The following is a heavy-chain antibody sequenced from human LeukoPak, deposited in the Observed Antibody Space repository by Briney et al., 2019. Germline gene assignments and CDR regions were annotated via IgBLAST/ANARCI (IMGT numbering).Heavy chain of an antibody. CDR3: AREGGYCSSTSCYTYVY. J-gene: IGHJ4*02. Sequence: ASMKVSCKGSGYTFTGFYIHWVRQSPGQGLEWMGWINPNTSGTYFAQTFQGRVTMTRDTSISTAYMELSRLRSDDTAVYYCAREGGYCSSTSCYTYVYWGQGTLVTVSS. CDR1: GYTFTGFY. CDR2: INPNTSGT. D-gene: IGHD2-2*02. V-gene: IGHV1-2*02.